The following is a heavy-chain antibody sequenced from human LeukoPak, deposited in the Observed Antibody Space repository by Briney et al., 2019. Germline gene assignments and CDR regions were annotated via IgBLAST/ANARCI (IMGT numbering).Heavy chain of an antibody. CDR3: ARVKSSSWYGSYYYYYMDV. Sequence: GASVKVSCKASGYTFTSYDINWERQATGQGLEWMGWMNPNSGNTGYAQKFQGRVTMTRNTSISTAYMELSSLRSEDTAVYYCARVKSSSWYGSYYYYYMDVWGKGTTVTVSS. D-gene: IGHD6-13*01. CDR1: GYTFTSYD. CDR2: MNPNSGNT. J-gene: IGHJ6*03. V-gene: IGHV1-8*01.